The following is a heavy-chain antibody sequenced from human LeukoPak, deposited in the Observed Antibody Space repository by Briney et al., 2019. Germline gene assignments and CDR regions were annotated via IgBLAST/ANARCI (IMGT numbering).Heavy chain of an antibody. V-gene: IGHV4-39*07. D-gene: IGHD3-9*01. CDR3: ARGEYYDILTGYFNWFDP. CDR1: GGSISSNNYY. CDR2: IHYSGST. Sequence: SETLSLTCTVSGGSISSNNYYWGWIRQPPGKGLEWIGSIHYSGSTYYNPSLKSRVTISIDTSKNQFSLKLSSVTAADTAVYYCARGEYYDILTGYFNWFDPWGQGTLVTVSS. J-gene: IGHJ5*02.